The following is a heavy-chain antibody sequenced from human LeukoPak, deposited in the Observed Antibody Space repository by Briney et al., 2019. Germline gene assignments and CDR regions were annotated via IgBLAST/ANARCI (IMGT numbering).Heavy chain of an antibody. J-gene: IGHJ4*02. CDR1: GFPFSTYS. CDR3: AKAPGAYGSRAVDS. Sequence: GGSLRLSCAASGFPFSTYSMNWVRQAPGKGLEWVSSITSGSSYIYYADSVKGRFTISRDNSKNTLSLQMNSLRVDDTAVYYCAKAPGAYGSRAVDSWGQGTLVTVSS. D-gene: IGHD6-13*01. V-gene: IGHV3-21*04. CDR2: ITSGSSYI.